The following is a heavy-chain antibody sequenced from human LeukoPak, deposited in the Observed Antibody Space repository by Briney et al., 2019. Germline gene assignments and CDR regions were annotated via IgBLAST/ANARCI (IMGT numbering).Heavy chain of an antibody. CDR2: ISGSGGSA. CDR3: AKDWAAMDPGR. D-gene: IGHD5-18*01. V-gene: IGHV3-23*01. CDR1: GFTFSSYA. J-gene: IGHJ4*02. Sequence: GGSLRLSCAASGFTFSSYAMSWVRQAPGKGLEWVSAISGSGGSAYYADSVKGRFTISRANSKNTLYLQMNSLRAEDTAVYYCAKDWAAMDPGRWGQGTLVTVSS.